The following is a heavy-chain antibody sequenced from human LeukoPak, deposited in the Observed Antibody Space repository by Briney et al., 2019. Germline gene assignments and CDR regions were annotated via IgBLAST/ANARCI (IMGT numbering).Heavy chain of an antibody. CDR1: GFTFSSYG. J-gene: IGHJ2*01. CDR3: AKDGSSSTWYFDL. V-gene: IGHV3-30*18. Sequence: GGSLRLSCAASGFTFSSYGMHWVRQAPGKGLEWVAVISYDGSNKYYADSVKGRFTISRDNSKNTLYLQMNSLRGEDTAVYYCAKDGSSSTWYFDLWGRGTLVTVSS. CDR2: ISYDGSNK. D-gene: IGHD6-6*01.